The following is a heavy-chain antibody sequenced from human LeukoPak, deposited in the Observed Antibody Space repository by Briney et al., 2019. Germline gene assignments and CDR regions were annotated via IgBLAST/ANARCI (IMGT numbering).Heavy chain of an antibody. D-gene: IGHD6-13*01. Sequence: ASVKVSCKASGYTFTGYYMHWVRQAPGQGLEWMGWINPNSGGTNYAQKFQGRVTMTRNTSISTAYMELSSLRSEDTAVYYCARSPRQLVQGTDYFDYWGQGTLVTVPS. CDR2: INPNSGGT. CDR1: GYTFTGYY. V-gene: IGHV1-2*02. J-gene: IGHJ4*02. CDR3: ARSPRQLVQGTDYFDY.